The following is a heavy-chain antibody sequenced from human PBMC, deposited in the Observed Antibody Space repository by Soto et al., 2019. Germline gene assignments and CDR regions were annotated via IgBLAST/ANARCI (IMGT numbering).Heavy chain of an antibody. J-gene: IGHJ4*02. D-gene: IGHD6-6*01. V-gene: IGHV1-18*01. CDR3: ASSSSGSPDS. CDR2: ISAYDGDT. Sequence: QIQLVQSGAEVKQPGASVKVSCKASGYTFKTYGISWVRQAPGQGLEWMGWISAYDGDTNHAQTLQGRVSMTTDTSTSTAYMELTSLTSDDTAVYYCASSSSGSPDSWGQGTLVTVSS. CDR1: GYTFKTYG.